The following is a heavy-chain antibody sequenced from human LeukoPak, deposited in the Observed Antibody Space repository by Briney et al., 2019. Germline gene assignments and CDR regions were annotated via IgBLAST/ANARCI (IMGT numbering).Heavy chain of an antibody. CDR1: GYTFTSYD. CDR3: ARGQGQWLVYYGMDV. J-gene: IGHJ6*02. D-gene: IGHD6-19*01. CDR2: MNPNSGNT. Sequence: ASVKVSCKASGYTFTSYDINWVRQVTGQGLEWMGWMNPNSGNTGYAQKFQGRVTMTRNTSISTAYMELSSLRSEDTAVYYCARGQGQWLVYYGMDVWGQGTTVTVSS. V-gene: IGHV1-8*01.